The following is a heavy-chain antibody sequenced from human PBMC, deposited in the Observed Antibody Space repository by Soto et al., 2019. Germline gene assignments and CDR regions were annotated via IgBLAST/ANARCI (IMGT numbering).Heavy chain of an antibody. CDR1: GGSISRSTYY. J-gene: IGHJ3*01. CDR2: IYYSGRT. Sequence: SETLSLTCTFSGGSISRSTYYWVWIRQPPGKGLEWIGSIYYSGRTDYSPSLKSRVTISIDTSKNQFSLKLSSVTTADTAVYYCARHATYCAGYCHDALDVWGRGTVVTV. V-gene: IGHV4-39*01. D-gene: IGHD2-21*01. CDR3: ARHATYCAGYCHDALDV.